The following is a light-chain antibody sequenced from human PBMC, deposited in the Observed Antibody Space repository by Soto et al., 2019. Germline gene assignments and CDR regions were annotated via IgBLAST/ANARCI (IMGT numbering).Light chain of an antibody. CDR1: SGHSSYI. V-gene: IGLV4-60*02. CDR3: ETWDSNTRV. J-gene: IGLJ3*02. CDR2: VEGSGSY. Sequence: QSVLTQSSSASASLGSSVKLTCTLRSGHSSYIIAWHQQQAGKAPRYLMKVEGSGSYNKGSGVPDRFSGSSSGADRYLTISNLQCEEEADYYCETWDSNTRVFGGGTTLTVL.